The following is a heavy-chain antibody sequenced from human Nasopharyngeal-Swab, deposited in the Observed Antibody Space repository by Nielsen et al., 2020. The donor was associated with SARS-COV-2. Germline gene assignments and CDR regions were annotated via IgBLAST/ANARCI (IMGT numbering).Heavy chain of an antibody. Sequence: GESLKISCAASGFTFSSYAMSWVRQAPGKGLERVSAISGSGGSTYYADSVKGRFTISRDNSKNTLYLQMNSLRAEDTAVYYCAKLALQQRVQVDYYGMDVWGQGTTVTVSS. V-gene: IGHV3-23*01. J-gene: IGHJ6*02. CDR2: ISGSGGST. D-gene: IGHD6-13*01. CDR3: AKLALQQRVQVDYYGMDV. CDR1: GFTFSSYA.